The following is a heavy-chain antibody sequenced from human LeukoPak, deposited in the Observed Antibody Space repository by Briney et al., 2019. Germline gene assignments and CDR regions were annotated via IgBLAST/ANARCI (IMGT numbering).Heavy chain of an antibody. J-gene: IGHJ6*03. Sequence: PGGSLRFSCAASGFTFSSYSMNWVRQAPGKGLEWVSSISSSSSYIYYADSVKGRFTISRDNAKNSLYLQMNSLRAEDTAVYYCAREGGGYYYYFYMDVWGKGTTVTVSS. CDR3: AREGGGYYYYFYMDV. CDR1: GFTFSSYS. CDR2: ISSSSSYI. D-gene: IGHD3-10*01. V-gene: IGHV3-21*01.